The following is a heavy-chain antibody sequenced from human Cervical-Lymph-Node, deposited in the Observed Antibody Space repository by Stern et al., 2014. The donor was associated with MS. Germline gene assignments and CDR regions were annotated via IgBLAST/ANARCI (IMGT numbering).Heavy chain of an antibody. CDR3: ARDYYFDY. CDR1: GFTFSSYS. CDR2: ISSTGRNI. V-gene: IGHV3-21*01. Sequence: EVQLVESGGGLVKPGGSLRISCAVSGFTFSSYSMNWVRLAPGKELEWVSSISSTGRNIYYADSLKGRFTISRESAKKSLYLQMNSLRAEDTAVYYCARDYYFDYWGQGALVTVSS. J-gene: IGHJ4*02.